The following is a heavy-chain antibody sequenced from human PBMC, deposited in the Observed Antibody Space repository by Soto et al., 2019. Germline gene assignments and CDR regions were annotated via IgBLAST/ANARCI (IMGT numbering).Heavy chain of an antibody. V-gene: IGHV3-30*04. CDR3: ARECATYYYDRSGDAASPFGY. CDR2: ICFDGSNN. D-gene: IGHD3-22*01. Sequence: GGSLRLSCAASGFTFSSYAMHWVRQAPGKGLEWVAVICFDGSNNYYADSIKGRFTISRDYSKNTLYLQMNSLIPEDTAVYSCARECATYYYDRSGDAASPFGYWGQGTLVTVSS. J-gene: IGHJ4*02. CDR1: GFTFSSYA.